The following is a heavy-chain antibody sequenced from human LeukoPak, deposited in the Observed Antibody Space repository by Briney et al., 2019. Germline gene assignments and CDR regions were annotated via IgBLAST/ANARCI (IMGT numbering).Heavy chain of an antibody. D-gene: IGHD6-19*01. V-gene: IGHV4-59*01. J-gene: IGHJ5*02. Sequence: PSETLSLTCTVSGGTISSYYWSWIRQPPGKGLEWIGYIYYSGSTNYNPSLKRRVTISVDTSKNQFSLKLSSVTAADTAVYYCPTRHLEAPGSSGGYGPRYNWFDPWSQGTLVTVSS. CDR3: PTRHLEAPGSSGGYGPRYNWFDP. CDR1: GGTISSYY. CDR2: IYYSGST.